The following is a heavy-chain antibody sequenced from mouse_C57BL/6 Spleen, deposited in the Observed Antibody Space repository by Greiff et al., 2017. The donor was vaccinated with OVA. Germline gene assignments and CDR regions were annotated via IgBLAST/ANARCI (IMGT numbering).Heavy chain of an antibody. J-gene: IGHJ2*01. D-gene: IGHD1-1*01. CDR3: ARSPLTTVVALDY. V-gene: IGHV1-7*01. CDR2: INPSSGYT. Sequence: QVQLKESGAELAKPGASVKLSCKASGYTFTSYWMHWVKQRPGQGLEWIGYINPSSGYTKYNQKFKDKATLTADKSSSTAYMQLSSLTYEDSAVYYCARSPLTTVVALDYWGQGTTLTVSS. CDR1: GYTFTSYW.